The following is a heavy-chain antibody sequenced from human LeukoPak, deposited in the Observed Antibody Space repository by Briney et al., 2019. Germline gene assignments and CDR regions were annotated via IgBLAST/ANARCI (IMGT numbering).Heavy chain of an antibody. CDR2: IGTSSSYI. CDR1: GFTFSAYY. V-gene: IGHV3-11*06. CDR3: ARDPYSGGYGDYYYYYMDL. D-gene: IGHD1-26*01. Sequence: PGGSLRLSCAASGFTFSAYYMSWIRQAPGKGLEWVSSIGTSSSYIYYADSVKGRFTISRDNAKNSLYLQMNSLRAEDTAVYYCARDPYSGGYGDYYYYYMDLWGQGTTVTISS. J-gene: IGHJ6*03.